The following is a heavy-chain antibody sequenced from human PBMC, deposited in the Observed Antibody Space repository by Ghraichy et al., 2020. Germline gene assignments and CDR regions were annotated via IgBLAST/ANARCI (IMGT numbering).Heavy chain of an antibody. CDR1: GFTFSDHF. Sequence: GESLNISCAASGFTFSDHFMDWVRQAPGKGLEWVGRSRTKPYSFTTEYAASVKGRFTISRDDSENSLYLQMNSLKIEDTAVYYCVRDYHCSGGTCYDYWGQGTLVTVSS. V-gene: IGHV3-72*01. CDR3: VRDYHCSGGTCYDY. D-gene: IGHD2-15*01. J-gene: IGHJ4*02. CDR2: SRTKPYSFTT.